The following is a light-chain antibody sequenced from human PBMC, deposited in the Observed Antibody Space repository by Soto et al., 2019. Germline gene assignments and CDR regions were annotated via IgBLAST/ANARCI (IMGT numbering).Light chain of an antibody. Sequence: ESMLTQSPATLSLSPGERATLSCRASQSVRSYLAWYQQKPGQAPRLLIYDASNRAPGIPARFSGSGSGTDFTLTISSLEPDDFAVYYCQQRSSWPRITFGQGTRLEI. CDR3: QQRSSWPRIT. J-gene: IGKJ5*01. CDR1: QSVRSY. CDR2: DAS. V-gene: IGKV3-11*01.